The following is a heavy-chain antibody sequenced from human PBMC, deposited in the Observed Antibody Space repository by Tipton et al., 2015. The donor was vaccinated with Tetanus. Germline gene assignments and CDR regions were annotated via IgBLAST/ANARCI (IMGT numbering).Heavy chain of an antibody. J-gene: IGHJ4*02. CDR1: GFIFSSYG. V-gene: IGHV3-33*01. Sequence: LSLTCAASGFIFSSYGIHWVRQAPGKGLEWLAVSWYDGTDKYYADSVKGRFTISRDNSKNTLYLQMNSLRAEDTALYYCAREAECSGGSCFSGDFDTWGQGTQVTVSS. CDR2: SWYDGTDK. D-gene: IGHD2-15*01. CDR3: AREAECSGGSCFSGDFDT.